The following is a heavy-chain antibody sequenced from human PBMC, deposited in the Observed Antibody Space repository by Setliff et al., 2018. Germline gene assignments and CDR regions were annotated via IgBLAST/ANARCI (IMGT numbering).Heavy chain of an antibody. V-gene: IGHV4-4*08. Sequence: SEXLSLTCTVAGGPISRYHXXXXRQPPGKGLEWIGYIQTSGTTNXXPSXXXXVTISVETSKXQXPLSXKPVTAXXTAVXXXXXXXXXXSVWYVVPHFDYWGQGTLVTVSS. D-gene: IGHD6-19*01. J-gene: IGHJ4*02. CDR3: XXXXXXXSVWYVVPHFDY. CDR1: GGPISRYH. CDR2: IQTSGTT.